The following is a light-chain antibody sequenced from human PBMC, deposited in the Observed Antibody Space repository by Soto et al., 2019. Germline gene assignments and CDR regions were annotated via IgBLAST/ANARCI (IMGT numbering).Light chain of an antibody. CDR2: EVH. CDR1: SSDVGGYNY. J-gene: IGLJ3*02. CDR3: SSYGGNDWV. Sequence: QSVLTQPASVSGSLGQSVTFSCTGTSSDVGGYNYVSWYQQHPGKAPKLIVYEVHKRPSGVPDRFSGSKSGNTASLTVSGLQAEDEADYHCSSYGGNDWVFGGGTQLTVL. V-gene: IGLV2-8*01.